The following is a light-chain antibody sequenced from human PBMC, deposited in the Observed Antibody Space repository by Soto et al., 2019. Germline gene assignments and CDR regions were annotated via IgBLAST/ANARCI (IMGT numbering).Light chain of an antibody. J-gene: IGKJ1*01. CDR2: GAS. V-gene: IGKV3-15*01. Sequence: EVVMTQSPATLSLSPGERATLSCWASQPVSDKLAWYQQKPGQAPRLLIYGASARALGIPARFSGSGSGTEFILTITSLQSEDSAVYYCQEYNTWPWTFGQGTKVDIK. CDR3: QEYNTWPWT. CDR1: QPVSDK.